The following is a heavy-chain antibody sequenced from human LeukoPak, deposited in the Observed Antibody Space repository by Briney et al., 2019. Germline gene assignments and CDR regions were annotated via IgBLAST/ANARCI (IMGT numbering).Heavy chain of an antibody. CDR2: ISSSSSYI. D-gene: IGHD3-10*01. CDR1: GFTFSSYS. J-gene: IGHJ4*02. CDR3: ARVVWGFGELSTYYFDY. V-gene: IGHV3-21*01. Sequence: GGSLRLSCAASGFTFSSYSMNWVRQAPGKGLEWVSSISSSSSYIYYAGSVKGRFTISRDNAKNSLYLQMNSLRAEDTAVYYCARVVWGFGELSTYYFDYWGQGTLVTVSS.